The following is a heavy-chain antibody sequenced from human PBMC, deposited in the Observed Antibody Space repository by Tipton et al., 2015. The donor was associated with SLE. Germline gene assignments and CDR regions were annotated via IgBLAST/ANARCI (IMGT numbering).Heavy chain of an antibody. V-gene: IGHV3-30*04. CDR1: GFTFSSFA. Sequence: SLRLSCAASGFTFSSFAMHWVRQAPGKGLEWVALISYDGSNKYYADSVKGRFTISRDNSKNTLYLQMNSLRAEDTAVYYCARGKYYFDYWGQGALVTVSS. D-gene: IGHD2/OR15-2a*01. CDR2: ISYDGSNK. CDR3: ARGKYYFDY. J-gene: IGHJ4*02.